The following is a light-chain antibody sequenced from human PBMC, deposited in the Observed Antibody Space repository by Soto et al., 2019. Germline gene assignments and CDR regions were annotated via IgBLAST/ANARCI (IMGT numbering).Light chain of an antibody. CDR3: QQSHSSPRT. CDR2: DAF. V-gene: IGKV1-39*01. CDR1: QSISRY. J-gene: IGKJ3*01. Sequence: DIQMTQSPSSLSASVGDRVTITCRASQSISRYLSLYQQKPGKAPKLLIYDAFSLQGVVPSRFSGNGSGTDFALTISSLQPEDFAIYYCQQSHSSPRTFGPEPNVDIK.